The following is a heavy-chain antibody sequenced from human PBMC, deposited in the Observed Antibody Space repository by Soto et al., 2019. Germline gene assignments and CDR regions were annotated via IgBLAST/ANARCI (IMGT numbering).Heavy chain of an antibody. CDR2: IYYSGST. J-gene: IGHJ4*02. V-gene: IGHV4-31*03. CDR3: ARGVTMVRGVIHTPYFDY. D-gene: IGHD3-10*01. Sequence: QVQLQESGPGLVKPSQTLSLTCTVSGGSISSGGYYWSWIRQHPGKGLEWIGYIYYSGSTYYNPSLKSRVTMSGDTSKNQFSLKLSSVTAADTAVYSGARGVTMVRGVIHTPYFDYWGQGTLVTVSS. CDR1: GGSISSGGYY.